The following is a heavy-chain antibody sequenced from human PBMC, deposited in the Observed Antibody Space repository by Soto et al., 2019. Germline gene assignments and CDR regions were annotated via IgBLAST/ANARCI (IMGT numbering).Heavy chain of an antibody. Sequence: ASVKVSCKASGYNFTTHAMIWVRQAPGQRPEWMGWINTGNGNTRYSPKFQGRVNITRDTSASTAYMELSSLKSEDTAVYYCARGEQLYHYYYGMDVWGQGSTVTVSS. CDR1: GYNFTTHA. V-gene: IGHV1-3*04. CDR3: ARGEQLYHYYYGMDV. CDR2: INTGNGNT. J-gene: IGHJ6*02.